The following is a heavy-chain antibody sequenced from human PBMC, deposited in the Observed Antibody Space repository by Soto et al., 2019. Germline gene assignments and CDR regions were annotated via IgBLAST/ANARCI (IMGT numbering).Heavy chain of an antibody. V-gene: IGHV1-69*01. CDR1: GGTFSSYA. CDR3: ARALVGASLVWGRYYGMDV. D-gene: IGHD1-26*01. J-gene: IGHJ6*02. CDR2: IIPIFGTA. Sequence: QVQLVQSGAEVKKPGSSVKVSCKASGGTFSSYAISWVRQAPGQGLEWMGGIIPIFGTANYAQKFQGRVTITADDSTRTAYMELSSLRAEDTAVYYCARALVGASLVWGRYYGMDVWGQGTTVTVSS.